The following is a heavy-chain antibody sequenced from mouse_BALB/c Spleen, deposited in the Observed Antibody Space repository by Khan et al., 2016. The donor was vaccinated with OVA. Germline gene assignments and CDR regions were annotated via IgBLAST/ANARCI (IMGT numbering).Heavy chain of an antibody. D-gene: IGHD2-5*01. V-gene: IGHV10-1*02. CDR1: GYTFNTFA. CDR3: DDVCSNFAY. CDR2: ISTKRNNYET. Sequence: EVQLVESGGGLVQPKASLKLSCAASGYTFNTFALNWVRQGPGKGLEWVARISTKRNNYETYYADSVKDRLTISRDDSTSMIYLKISNLKTEDAAMYYCDDVCSNFAYWGQGTLVTVSA. J-gene: IGHJ3*01.